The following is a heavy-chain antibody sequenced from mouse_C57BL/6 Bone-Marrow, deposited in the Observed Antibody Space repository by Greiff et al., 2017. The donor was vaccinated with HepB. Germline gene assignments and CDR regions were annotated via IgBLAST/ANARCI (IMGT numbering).Heavy chain of an antibody. J-gene: IGHJ2*01. D-gene: IGHD1-1*01. Sequence: VQLQQSGAELARPGASVKLSCKASGYTFTSYGISWVKQRTGQGLEWIGEIYPRSGNTYYNEKFKGKATLTADKSSSTAYMELRSLTSEDSAVYFCARLGYYGSSSYYFGCWGQGTTLTVAS. CDR1: GYTFTSYG. CDR3: ARLGYYGSSSYYFGC. V-gene: IGHV1-81*01. CDR2: IYPRSGNT.